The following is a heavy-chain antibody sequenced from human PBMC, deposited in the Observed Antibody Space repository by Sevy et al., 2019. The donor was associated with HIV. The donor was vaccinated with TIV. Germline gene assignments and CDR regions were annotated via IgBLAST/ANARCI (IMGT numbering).Heavy chain of an antibody. CDR3: ARFRREYYYYGMDV. J-gene: IGHJ6*02. CDR1: GYTFTSYD. CDR2: MNPNSGNT. D-gene: IGHD1-26*01. Sequence: ASVKVSCKASGYTFTSYDINWVRQATGQGLEWMGWMNPNSGNTGYAQKFQGRVTMTRNTSISTAYMELSSLRSEDTAVYYCARFRREYYYYGMDVWGQWTTVTVSS. V-gene: IGHV1-8*01.